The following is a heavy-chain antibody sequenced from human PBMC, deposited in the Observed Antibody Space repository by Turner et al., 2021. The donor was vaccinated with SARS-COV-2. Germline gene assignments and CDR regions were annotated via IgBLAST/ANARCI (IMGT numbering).Heavy chain of an antibody. CDR2: IWYDGSNK. V-gene: IGHV3-33*01. J-gene: IGHJ6*02. D-gene: IGHD2-2*02. CDR3: AMGGYCSSTICYTDYYYYGMDV. CDR1: GFTFSSYG. Sequence: QVQLVESGGGVVQPGRSLRLSCTASGFTFSSYGLHWVRQAPGKGLEWVEVIWYDGSNKYYADYVKGRVTISRDNSKNTLYLQMNSLRAEDTAVYNCAMGGYCSSTICYTDYYYYGMDVWGQGTTVTVSS.